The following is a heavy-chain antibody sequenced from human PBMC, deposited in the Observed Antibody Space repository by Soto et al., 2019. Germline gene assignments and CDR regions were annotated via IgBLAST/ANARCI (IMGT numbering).Heavy chain of an antibody. Sequence: QVQLVQSGAEVKKPGSSVKVSCKASGGTFSSYAISWVRQAPGQGLEWRGGVLPIFGTANYEQKFQGRVTLSADQSTSTAYMKLGSLRSEGTARYYCAGSPTICREVDFDWLSDLDCFEFWGQGTMFTVSS. D-gene: IGHD3-9*01. CDR3: AGSPTICREVDFDWLSDLDCFEF. J-gene: IGHJ3*01. CDR2: VLPIFGTA. CDR1: GGTFSSYA. V-gene: IGHV1-69*01.